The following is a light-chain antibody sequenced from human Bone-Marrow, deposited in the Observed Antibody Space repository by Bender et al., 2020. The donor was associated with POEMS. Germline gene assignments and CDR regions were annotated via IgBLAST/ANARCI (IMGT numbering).Light chain of an antibody. J-gene: IGLJ3*02. CDR2: INN. CDR3: AAWEDRLNGWV. V-gene: IGLV1-44*01. Sequence: QSVLTQPSSASGTPGQRVTISCSGSSSNIGTNPVNWYQQLPGTAPKLLIYINNQRPSGVPDRFSGSKSGTSASLAISGLQSGDEADYYCAAWEDRLNGWVFGGGTKLTVL. CDR1: SSNIGTNP.